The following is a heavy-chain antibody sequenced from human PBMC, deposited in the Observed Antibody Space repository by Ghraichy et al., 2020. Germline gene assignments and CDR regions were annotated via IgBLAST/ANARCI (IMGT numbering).Heavy chain of an antibody. J-gene: IGHJ6*02. CDR1: GGSFSGYY. Sequence: SETLSLTCAVYGGSFSGYYWSWIRQPPGKGLEWIGEINHSGSTNYNPSLKSRVTISVDTSKNRFSLKLTSVTAADTAVYYCARNSPNYYDFWSGYLYRDYYGMDVWGQGTTVTVSS. V-gene: IGHV4-34*01. CDR2: INHSGST. CDR3: ARNSPNYYDFWSGYLYRDYYGMDV. D-gene: IGHD3-3*01.